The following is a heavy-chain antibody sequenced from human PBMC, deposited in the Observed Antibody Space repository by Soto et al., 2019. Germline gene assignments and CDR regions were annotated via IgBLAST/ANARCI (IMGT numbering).Heavy chain of an antibody. CDR2: IYYSGST. CDR3: ARGRFGELLPTRRFDP. V-gene: IGHV4-59*01. D-gene: IGHD3-10*01. CDR1: GGSISSYY. J-gene: IGHJ5*02. Sequence: QVQLQESGPGLVKPSETLSLTCTVSGGSISSYYWSWIRQPPGKGLEWIGYIYYSGSTNYNPSLKSRVTISVDTSKNQFSLKLSSVTAADTAVYYCARGRFGELLPTRRFDPWGQGTLVTVSS.